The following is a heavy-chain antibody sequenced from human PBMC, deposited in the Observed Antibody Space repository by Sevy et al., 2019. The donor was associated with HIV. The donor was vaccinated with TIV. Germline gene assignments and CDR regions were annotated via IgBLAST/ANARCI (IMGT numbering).Heavy chain of an antibody. J-gene: IGHJ6*02. D-gene: IGHD2-2*01. V-gene: IGHV3-30*18. CDR3: AKEWWGDIVVVPAAGFFISPYGMDV. CDR1: GFTFSSYG. Sequence: GGSLRLSCAASGFTFSSYGMHWVRQAPGKGLGWVAVISYDGSNKYYADSVKGRFTISRDNSKNTLYLQMNSLRAEDTAVYYCAKEWWGDIVVVPAAGFFISPYGMDVWGQGTTVTVSS. CDR2: ISYDGSNK.